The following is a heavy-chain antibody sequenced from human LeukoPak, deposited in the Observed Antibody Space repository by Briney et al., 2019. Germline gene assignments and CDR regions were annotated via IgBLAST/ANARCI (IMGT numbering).Heavy chain of an antibody. J-gene: IGHJ4*02. Sequence: GGSLRLSCAASGFSFISYWMSWVRQAPGKGLEWVANIKHDGSEKYYVDSVKGRFTISRDNAKNSLYLQMNSLRAEDTAVYYCARDLTDYGDFISYWGQGTLVTVSS. CDR2: IKHDGSEK. V-gene: IGHV3-7*01. D-gene: IGHD4-17*01. CDR3: ARDLTDYGDFISY. CDR1: GFSFISYW.